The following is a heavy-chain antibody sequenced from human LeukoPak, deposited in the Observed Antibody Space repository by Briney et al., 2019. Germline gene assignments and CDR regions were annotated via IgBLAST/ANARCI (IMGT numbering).Heavy chain of an antibody. CDR2: INTNTGNP. Sequence: ASVKVSCKASGYTFTSYAMNWVRQAPGQGLEWMGWINTNTGNPTYTQGFTGRFVFSLDTSVSTAYLQISSLKAEDTAVYYCVRDVADDITDYWGQGTLVTVSS. D-gene: IGHD3-9*01. J-gene: IGHJ4*02. V-gene: IGHV7-4-1*02. CDR1: GYTFTSYA. CDR3: VRDVADDITDY.